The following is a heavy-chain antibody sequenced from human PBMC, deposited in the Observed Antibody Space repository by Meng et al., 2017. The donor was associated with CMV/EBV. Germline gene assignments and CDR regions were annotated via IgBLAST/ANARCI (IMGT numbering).Heavy chain of an antibody. D-gene: IGHD3-10*01. CDR1: GFTFSDYY. Sequence: GESLKISCAASGFTFSDYYMSWIRQAPGKGLEWVSYISSSGSTIYYADSVKGRFTISRDNAKNSLYLQMNSLRAEDTAVYYCARIRFYYGSGSYYKGIYFDYWGQGTMVTVSS. CDR3: ARIRFYYGSGSYYKGIYFDY. CDR2: ISSSGSTI. V-gene: IGHV3-11*04. J-gene: IGHJ4*02.